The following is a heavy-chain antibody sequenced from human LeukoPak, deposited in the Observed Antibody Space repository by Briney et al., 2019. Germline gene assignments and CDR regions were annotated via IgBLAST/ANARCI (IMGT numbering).Heavy chain of an antibody. Sequence: GASVKVSCKASGYTFSDYGITWVRQGPGQGLEWMGWISVYNGNTNYAQKLQGRVTMTTDISTSTAYMELRSLTSGDTAVYYCARAQPPDYWGQGTLVTVSS. CDR2: ISVYNGNT. J-gene: IGHJ4*02. CDR1: GYTFSDYG. D-gene: IGHD2-2*01. V-gene: IGHV1-18*01. CDR3: ARAQPPDY.